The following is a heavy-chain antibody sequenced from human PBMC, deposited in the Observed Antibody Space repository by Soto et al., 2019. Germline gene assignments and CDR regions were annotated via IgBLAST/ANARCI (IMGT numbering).Heavy chain of an antibody. Sequence: SDTLSLACAVYGVSFIGYDCSLIRQPPGKGLEWIGEINHSGITNYNPSLKSRVTISVDTSKNQFSLKLSSVTAAYTAVYYCERIADRYGYGMEVWGKRNTVTVSS. D-gene: IGHD6-6*01. CDR2: INHSGIT. CDR1: GVSFIGYD. V-gene: IGHV4-34*01. J-gene: IGHJ6*04. CDR3: ERIADRYGYGMEV.